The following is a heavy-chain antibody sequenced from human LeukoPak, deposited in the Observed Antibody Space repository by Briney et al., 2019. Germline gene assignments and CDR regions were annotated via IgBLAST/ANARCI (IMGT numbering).Heavy chain of an antibody. CDR2: INPNSGGT. CDR3: AREASYYDFWSGGMYYFDY. V-gene: IGHV1-2*02. CDR1: GYTFTGYY. Sequence: ASVTVSCKASGYTFTGYYMHWVRQAPGQGLEWMGWINPNSGGTNYAQKFQGRVTMTRDTSISTAYMELSRLRSDDTAVYYCAREASYYDFWSGGMYYFDYWGQGTLVTVSS. J-gene: IGHJ4*02. D-gene: IGHD3-3*01.